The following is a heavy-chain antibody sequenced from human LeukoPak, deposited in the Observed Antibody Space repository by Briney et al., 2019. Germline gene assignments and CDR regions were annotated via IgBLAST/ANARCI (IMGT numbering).Heavy chain of an antibody. CDR1: GFTFRSDW. CDR2: IKRDGSEK. Sequence: PGGSLRLSCAASGFTFRSDWMSWVRQAPGKGLEWVANIKRDGSEKFYVDSVKGRFIISRDNAKNSLYLQMNSLRAEDTAVYYCARGGTVVDFWGQGTLVTVSS. V-gene: IGHV3-7*01. D-gene: IGHD4-11*01. CDR3: ARGGTVVDF. J-gene: IGHJ4*02.